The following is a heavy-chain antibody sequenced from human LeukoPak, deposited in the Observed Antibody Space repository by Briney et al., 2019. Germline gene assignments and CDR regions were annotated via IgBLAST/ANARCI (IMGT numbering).Heavy chain of an antibody. CDR1: GVTVTNAY. CDR2: IYSGGST. V-gene: IGHV3-66*01. J-gene: IGHJ4*01. D-gene: IGHD6-13*01. CDR3: ATDVRSSPLGF. Sequence: GGSLRLSCAVSGVTVTNAYMNWVREAPGQGLEWVSIIYSGGSTYYADSVKGRVTISRDSSNNTLFLQMSNLRADDSGLYYCATDVRSSPLGFWGHGTLVTVSS.